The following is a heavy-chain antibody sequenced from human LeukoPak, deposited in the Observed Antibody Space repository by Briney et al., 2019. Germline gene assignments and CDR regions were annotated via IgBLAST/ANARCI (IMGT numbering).Heavy chain of an antibody. J-gene: IGHJ3*02. Sequence: ASVKVSCKASGYTFTGYYMHSVRQAGGQGREGVGGINPNSGGTNYAQKFQGRVTMTRDTSISTAYMDMSSLRSDDTAVYYCARNLWFGESSDAFDMWGQGTMVTVSS. D-gene: IGHD3-10*01. CDR1: GYTFTGYY. CDR3: ARNLWFGESSDAFDM. V-gene: IGHV1-2*02. CDR2: INPNSGGT.